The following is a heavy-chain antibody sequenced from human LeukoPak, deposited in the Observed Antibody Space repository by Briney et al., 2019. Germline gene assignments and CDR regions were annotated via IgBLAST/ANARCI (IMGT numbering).Heavy chain of an antibody. CDR3: ATGNWRRWFGEPPSDY. V-gene: IGHV1-24*01. CDR2: FDPEDGET. CDR1: GYTLTELS. J-gene: IGHJ4*02. Sequence: ASVKVSCKVSGYTLTELSMHWVRQAPGKGLEWMGGFDPEDGETIYAQKFQGRVTMTEDTSTDTAYMEVSSLRSEDTAVYYCATGNWRRWFGEPPSDYWGQGTLVTVSS. D-gene: IGHD3-10*01.